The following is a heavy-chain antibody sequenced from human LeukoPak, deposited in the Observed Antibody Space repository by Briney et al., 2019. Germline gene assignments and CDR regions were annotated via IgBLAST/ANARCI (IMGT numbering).Heavy chain of an antibody. CDR3: ATVVTAAYQFDY. D-gene: IGHD2-21*02. CDR1: GFTFSSYG. CDR2: ISYDGSSK. V-gene: IGHV3-30*03. J-gene: IGHJ4*02. Sequence: GRSLRLSCAASGFTFSSYGMHWVRQAPGKGLEWVAVISYDGSSKYYADSVKGRFTISRDNSKNTLYLQMNSLRAEDTAVYYCATVVTAAYQFDYWGQGTLVTVSS.